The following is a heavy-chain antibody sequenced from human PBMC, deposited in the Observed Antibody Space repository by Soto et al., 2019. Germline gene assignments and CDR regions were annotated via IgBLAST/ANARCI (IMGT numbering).Heavy chain of an antibody. J-gene: IGHJ6*02. CDR3: AKVAGEIQLWLRDYYYGMDV. D-gene: IGHD5-18*01. Sequence: GGSLRLSCAGSGLTFRNDWLSWVRQAPGKGLEWAANINQDGSERYYVDSVRGRFTISRDNVENSLYLQLNSLRPEDTAVYYCAKVAGEIQLWLRDYYYGMDVWGQGTTVTVSS. V-gene: IGHV3-7*03. CDR1: GLTFRNDW. CDR2: INQDGSER.